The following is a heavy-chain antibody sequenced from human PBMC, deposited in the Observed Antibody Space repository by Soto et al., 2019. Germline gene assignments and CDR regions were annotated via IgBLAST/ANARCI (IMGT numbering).Heavy chain of an antibody. CDR1: GFTFSSYA. J-gene: IGHJ4*02. CDR2: ISGSGGST. D-gene: IGHD3-10*01. CDR3: AKDYSSRGSGSQFDY. V-gene: IGHV3-23*01. Sequence: GGSLRLSCAASGFTFSSYAMSWVRQAPGKGLEWVSAISGSGGSTYYADSVKGRFTISRDNSKNTLYLQMNSLRAEDTAVYYCAKDYSSRGSGSQFDYWGQGTLVTVSS.